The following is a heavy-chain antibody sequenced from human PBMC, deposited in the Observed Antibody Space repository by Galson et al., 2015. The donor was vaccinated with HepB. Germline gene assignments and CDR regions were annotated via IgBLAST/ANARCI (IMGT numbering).Heavy chain of an antibody. CDR2: ISYDGSNK. D-gene: IGHD6-19*01. CDR3: ARGEGSQWLARGFRAFDP. Sequence: SLRLSCAASGFTFSSYAMHWVRQAPGKGLEWVAVISYDGSNKYYADSVKGRFTISRDNSKNTLYLQMNSLRAEDTAVYYCARGEGSQWLARGFRAFDPWGQGTLVTVSS. V-gene: IGHV3-30-3*01. CDR1: GFTFSSYA. J-gene: IGHJ5*02.